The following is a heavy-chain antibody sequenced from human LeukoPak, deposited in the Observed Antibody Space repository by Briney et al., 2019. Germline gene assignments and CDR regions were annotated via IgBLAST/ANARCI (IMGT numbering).Heavy chain of an antibody. D-gene: IGHD3-22*01. CDR2: IDGGGSTT. CDR3: ARGPGSSGGAYVGDY. J-gene: IGHJ4*01. CDR1: GFTFSNHW. Sequence: GGSLRLSCAASGFTFSNHWMHWVRQVPGKGLVWVSRIDGGGSTTNYADPVKGRFSISRDNAKSTLYLQMNSLRAEDTAVYYCARGPGSSGGAYVGDYWGHGTLVTVPS. V-gene: IGHV3-74*01.